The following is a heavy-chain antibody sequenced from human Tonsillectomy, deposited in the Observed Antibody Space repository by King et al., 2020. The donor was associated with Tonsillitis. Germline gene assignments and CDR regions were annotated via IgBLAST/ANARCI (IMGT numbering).Heavy chain of an antibody. D-gene: IGHD3-9*01. J-gene: IGHJ6*02. Sequence: QLVQSGAEVKKPGSSVKVSCNASGGTFSSYAISWVRQAPGQGLEWMGGIIPIFGTANYAQKFQGRVTITADESTSTAYMELSSLRSEDTAVYYCARADILTGYYYHYYYYGMDVWGQGTTVTVSS. CDR3: ARADILTGYYYHYYYYGMDV. V-gene: IGHV1-69*12. CDR1: GGTFSSYA. CDR2: IIPIFGTA.